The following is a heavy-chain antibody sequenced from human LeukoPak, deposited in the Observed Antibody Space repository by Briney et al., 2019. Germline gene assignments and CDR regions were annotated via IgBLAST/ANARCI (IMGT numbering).Heavy chain of an antibody. CDR3: ARVPTGNIDAFDI. J-gene: IGHJ3*02. Sequence: SETLSLTCTVSGGSISGSIYYWDWIRQPPGKGLEWIGDIFYSGNTYYNPSLKSRVTISVDTSKNQFSLKLSSVTAADTAVYYCARVPTGNIDAFDIWGQGTMVTVSS. D-gene: IGHD1-1*01. CDR2: IFYSGNT. V-gene: IGHV4-39*07. CDR1: GGSISGSIYY.